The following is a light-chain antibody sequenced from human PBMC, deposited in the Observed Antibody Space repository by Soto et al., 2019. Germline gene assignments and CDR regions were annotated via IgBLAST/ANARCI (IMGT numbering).Light chain of an antibody. CDR2: EVS. CDR1: SSDVGGYNY. CDR3: TSYTSSSTLDV. Sequence: QSALTQAASVSGSPGQSITISCTGTSSDVGGYNYVSWYQQHPGKAPKLMIYEVSNRPLGVSNRFSGSKSGNTASLTISGLQAEDEADYYCTSYTSSSTLDVFGTGTKAPS. J-gene: IGLJ1*01. V-gene: IGLV2-14*01.